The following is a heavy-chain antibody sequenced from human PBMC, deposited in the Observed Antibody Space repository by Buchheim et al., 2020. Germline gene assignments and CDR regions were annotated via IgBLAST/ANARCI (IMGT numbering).Heavy chain of an antibody. CDR3: ARDHGVGYYSMDYWYFDL. Sequence: EVQLVESGGGLVQPGGSLRLSCAASGFTFSSYWMHWVRQAPGKGLVWVSRINSDGSSTSYADSVKGRFTISRDNAKNTLYVQMNSLRAEDTAVYYCARDHGVGYYSMDYWYFDLWGRGTL. CDR1: GFTFSSYW. J-gene: IGHJ2*01. CDR2: INSDGSST. V-gene: IGHV3-74*01. D-gene: IGHD3-22*01.